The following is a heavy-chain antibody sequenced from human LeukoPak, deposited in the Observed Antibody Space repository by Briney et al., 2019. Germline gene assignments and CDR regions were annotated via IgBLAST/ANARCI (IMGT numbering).Heavy chain of an antibody. CDR1: GFTFSNYA. V-gene: IGHV3-64D*06. D-gene: IGHD2-2*01. J-gene: IGHJ5*02. CDR3: VKDQHCSTISCATRTGFDP. CDR2: ISSTVGST. Sequence: PGGSLRLSCSASGFTFSNYAMHWVRQAPGKGLEFVSGISSTVGSTNYPDSVKDRFSISRDNSKNTLYLQMTSLRADDTAVYYCVKDQHCSTISCATRTGFDPWGQGTSVTVSS.